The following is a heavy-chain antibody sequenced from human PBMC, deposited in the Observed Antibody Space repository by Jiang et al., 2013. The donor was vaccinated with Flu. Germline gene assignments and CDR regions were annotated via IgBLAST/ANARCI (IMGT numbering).Heavy chain of an antibody. Sequence: LLKPSETLSLTCTVSGGSISSSSYYWGWIRQPPGKGLEWIGSIYYSGSTYYNPSLKSRVTISVDTSKNQFSLKLSSVTAADTAVYYCARQGYYYDSSGYFPAQFDYWGQGTPGHRLL. CDR3: ARQGYYYDSSGYFPAQFDY. CDR1: GGSISSSSYY. V-gene: IGHV4-39*01. CDR2: IYYSGST. D-gene: IGHD3-22*01. J-gene: IGHJ4*02.